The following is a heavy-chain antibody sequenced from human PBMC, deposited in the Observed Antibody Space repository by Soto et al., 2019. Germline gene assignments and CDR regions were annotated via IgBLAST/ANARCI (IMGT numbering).Heavy chain of an antibody. J-gene: IGHJ3*01. Sequence: PSETLSLTCTVSGGSISSYYWSWIRQPPGRGLEWIGYIYYSGSTNYNPSLKSRVTISVDTSKNQFSLKLSSVTAADTAVYYCARRWGDAFDFWGQGTMVTVPS. CDR3: ARRWGDAFDF. CDR2: IYYSGST. CDR1: GGSISSYY. D-gene: IGHD1-26*01. V-gene: IGHV4-59*01.